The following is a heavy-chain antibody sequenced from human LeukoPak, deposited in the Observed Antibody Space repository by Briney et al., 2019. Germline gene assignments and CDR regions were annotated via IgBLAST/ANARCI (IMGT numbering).Heavy chain of an antibody. CDR3: ARVGSYGLLDY. CDR2: NYYSGST. CDR1: GGSISSYY. D-gene: IGHD5-18*01. V-gene: IGHV4-59*01. J-gene: IGHJ4*02. Sequence: SETLSLTCTVSGGSISSYYWTWIRQPPGKGLEWIGYNYYSGSTNYNPSLRSRVTMSVDTSKNQFSLKVSSVTAADTAVYYCARVGSYGLLDYWGQGTLVTVSS.